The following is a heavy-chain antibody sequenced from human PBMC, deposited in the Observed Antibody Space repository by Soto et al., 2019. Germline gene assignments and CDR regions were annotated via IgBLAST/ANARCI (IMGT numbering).Heavy chain of an antibody. CDR1: GGSISNGYYY. V-gene: IGHV4-30-4*01. CDR2: IYYIGKN. J-gene: IGHJ3*02. D-gene: IGHD2-15*01. CDR3: ATDFCSGRSLFLVQPRDVVDI. Sequence: SETLSLTGTVSGGSISNGYYYWSWIRQPPGKGLEWIGYIYYIGKNYNNPSLKGRVAISIDTSKNQFSLKLNSVTAADTAVYFCATDFCSGRSLFLVQPRDVVDIWGQGRRVTVSS.